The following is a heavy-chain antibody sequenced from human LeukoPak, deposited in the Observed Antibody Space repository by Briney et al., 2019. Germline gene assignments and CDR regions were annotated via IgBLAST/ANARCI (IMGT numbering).Heavy chain of an antibody. J-gene: IGHJ4*02. D-gene: IGHD3-10*01. CDR1: GGILSKWS. CDR2: IIPEFDEA. CDR3: ARDEGSDNYFDY. Sequence: ASVKVSCKASGGILSKWSISWVRQAPGQGLEWVGTIIPEFDEAHYAQKLQGRVTISADDSATAAYMELSSLRSDDTAVYYCARDEGSDNYFDYWGQGTLVTVSS. V-gene: IGHV1-69*13.